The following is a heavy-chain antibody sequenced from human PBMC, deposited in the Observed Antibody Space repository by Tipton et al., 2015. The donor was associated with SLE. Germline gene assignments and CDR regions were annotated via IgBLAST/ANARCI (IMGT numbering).Heavy chain of an antibody. CDR3: ARPQAGEGGWFDP. D-gene: IGHD7-27*01. V-gene: IGHV4-38-2*02. J-gene: IGHJ5*02. CDR1: GYSISSGYY. CDR2: IYHSGST. Sequence: TLSLTCTVSGYSISSGYYWGWIRQPPGKGLEWIGSIYHSGSTYYNPSLKSRATMSVDTSKNQFSLKLSSVTAADTAVYYCARPQAGEGGWFDPWGQGTLVTVSS.